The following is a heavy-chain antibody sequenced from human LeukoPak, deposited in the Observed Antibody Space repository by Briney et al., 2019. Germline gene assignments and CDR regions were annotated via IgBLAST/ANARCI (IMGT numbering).Heavy chain of an antibody. CDR1: GFTFSDYT. J-gene: IGHJ2*01. CDR3: ARHLYYSASAFWYIDL. V-gene: IGHV4-38-2*01. Sequence: GSLRLSCAASGFTFSDYTMNWIRQSPGKGLEWIGSVSQSGNTYYKSSLKSRVTVSLDTSKNEFSLILTSVTAADTAEYYCARHLYYSASAFWYIDLWGRGTLVIVSP. CDR2: VSQSGNT. D-gene: IGHD3-10*01.